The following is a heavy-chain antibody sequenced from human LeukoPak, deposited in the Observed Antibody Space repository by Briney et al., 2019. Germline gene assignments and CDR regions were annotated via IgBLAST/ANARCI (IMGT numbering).Heavy chain of an antibody. CDR2: INPNSGGT. CDR3: ARGAGLAAAGTYY. Sequence: PGGSLRLSCAASGFTFSSYEMNWVRQAPGQGLEWMGWINPNSGGTNYAQKFQGRVTMTRDTSISTAYMDLSRLRSDDTAVYYCARGAGLAAAGTYYWGQGTLVTVSS. J-gene: IGHJ4*02. CDR1: GFTFSSYE. V-gene: IGHV1-2*02. D-gene: IGHD6-13*01.